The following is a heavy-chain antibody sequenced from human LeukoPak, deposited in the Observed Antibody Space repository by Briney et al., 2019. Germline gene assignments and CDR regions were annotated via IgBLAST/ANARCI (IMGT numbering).Heavy chain of an antibody. CDR2: IVSKIDGGTT. V-gene: IGHV3-15*04. D-gene: IGHD1-7*01. CDR3: TTDEDWNYARKDV. Sequence: TGGSLRLSCAASGFTFSNAWMSWVRQAPGKGLEWVGQIVSKIDGGTTDYAAPVKGRFTISRDDSKSTLYLQMNSLKIEDTAVYYCTTDEDWNYARKDVWGQGATVIVSS. CDR1: GFTFSNAW. J-gene: IGHJ6*02.